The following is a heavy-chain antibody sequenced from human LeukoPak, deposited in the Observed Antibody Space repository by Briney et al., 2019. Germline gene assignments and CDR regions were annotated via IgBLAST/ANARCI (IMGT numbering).Heavy chain of an antibody. CDR3: ARGLYDSSGYLFDY. CDR2: IYYSGST. Sequence: SETLSLTCTVSGGSISSGGYYWSWIRQRPGKGLEWIGYIYYSGSTYYNPSLKSRVTISVDTSKNQFSLKLSSVTAADTAVYYCARGLYDSSGYLFDYWGQGTLVTVSS. D-gene: IGHD3-22*01. CDR1: GGSISSGGYY. J-gene: IGHJ4*02. V-gene: IGHV4-31*03.